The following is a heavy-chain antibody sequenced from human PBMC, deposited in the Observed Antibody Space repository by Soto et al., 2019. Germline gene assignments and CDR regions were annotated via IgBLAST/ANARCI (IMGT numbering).Heavy chain of an antibody. CDR1: GFTFSSYG. CDR3: AKNLERGAAAGPLFDY. CDR2: ISYDGSNK. Sequence: GSLRLSCAASGFTFSSYGMHWVRQAPGKGLEWVAVISYDGSNKYYADSVKGRFTISRDNSKNTLYLQMNSLRAEDTAVYYCAKNLERGAAAGPLFDYWGQGTLVTVSS. V-gene: IGHV3-30*18. D-gene: IGHD6-13*01. J-gene: IGHJ4*02.